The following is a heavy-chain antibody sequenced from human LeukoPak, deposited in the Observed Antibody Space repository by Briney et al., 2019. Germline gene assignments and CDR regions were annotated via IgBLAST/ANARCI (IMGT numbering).Heavy chain of an antibody. J-gene: IGHJ4*02. CDR1: GFTFSSYA. V-gene: IGHV3-7*01. CDR3: ARSGGYYDSSGHTDY. Sequence: GRSLRLSCAASGFTFSSYAMHWVRQAPGKGLEWVANIKQDGSEKYYVDSVKGRFTISRDNAKNSLYLQMNSLRAEDTAVYYCARSGGYYDSSGHTDYWGQGTLVTVSS. CDR2: IKQDGSEK. D-gene: IGHD3-22*01.